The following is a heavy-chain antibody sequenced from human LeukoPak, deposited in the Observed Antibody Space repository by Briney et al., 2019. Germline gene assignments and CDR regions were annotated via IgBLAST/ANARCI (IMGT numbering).Heavy chain of an antibody. CDR3: ARLRTRYYDILTGPTGWFDP. Sequence: SGGSLRLSCAASGFTFSSYSMNWVRQAPGKGLEWVSYISSSSSTIYYADSVKGRFTISRDNAKNSLYLQMNSLRAEDTAVYYCARLRTRYYDILTGPTGWFDPWGQGTLVTVSS. J-gene: IGHJ5*02. V-gene: IGHV3-48*01. CDR1: GFTFSSYS. CDR2: ISSSSSTI. D-gene: IGHD3-9*01.